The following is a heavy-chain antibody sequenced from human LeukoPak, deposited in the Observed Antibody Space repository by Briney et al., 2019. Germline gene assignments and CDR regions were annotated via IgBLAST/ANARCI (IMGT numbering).Heavy chain of an antibody. J-gene: IGHJ4*02. Sequence: PGESLKISCKASGYSFTSYWIGWVRQMPGKGLEWMGIIYPADSDTRYSPSFQGQVTISADKSITPAYLQWRSLKASDTAIYFCATGYSSGWNGYYFDYWGQGTPVTVSS. CDR1: GYSFTSYW. V-gene: IGHV5-51*01. D-gene: IGHD6-19*01. CDR2: IYPADSDT. CDR3: ATGYSSGWNGYYFDY.